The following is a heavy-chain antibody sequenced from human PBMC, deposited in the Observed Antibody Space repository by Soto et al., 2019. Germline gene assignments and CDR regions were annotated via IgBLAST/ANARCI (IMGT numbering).Heavy chain of an antibody. D-gene: IGHD3-10*01. CDR2: IYYSGST. J-gene: IGHJ6*02. Sequence: SETLSLTCTVSGGSISSSSYYWGWIRQPPGKGLEWIGSIYYSGSTYYNPSLKSRVTISVDTSKNQFSLKLSSVTAADTAVYYCGVWSAYYYGMDVWGQGTTVTVSS. V-gene: IGHV4-39*01. CDR1: GGSISSSSYY. CDR3: GVWSAYYYGMDV.